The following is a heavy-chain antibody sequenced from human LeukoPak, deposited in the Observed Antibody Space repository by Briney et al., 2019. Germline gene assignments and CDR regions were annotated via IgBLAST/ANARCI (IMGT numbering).Heavy chain of an antibody. CDR1: GFTFSSYE. J-gene: IGHJ6*02. CDR2: ISYDGSNK. Sequence: GGSLRLSCAASGFTFSSYEMNWVRQAPGKGLEWVAVISYDGSNKYYADSVKGRFTISRDNSKNTLYLQMNSLRAEDTAVYYCARAYCSSTSCYHPPYYYGMDVWGQGTTVTVSS. V-gene: IGHV3-30-3*01. CDR3: ARAYCSSTSCYHPPYYYGMDV. D-gene: IGHD2-2*01.